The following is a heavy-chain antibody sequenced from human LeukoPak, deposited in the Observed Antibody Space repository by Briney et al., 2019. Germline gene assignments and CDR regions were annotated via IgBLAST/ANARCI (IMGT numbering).Heavy chain of an antibody. CDR2: ISSSSTYI. Sequence: GGSLRLSCVASGFTFSAYTMNWVRQAPGKGLEWVSFISSSSTYIYYADSLKGRFTISRDNAKNSLYLQMNSLRAEDTAVYYCARDDPRWGTSGDYWGQGTLVTASS. CDR3: ARDDPRWGTSGDY. V-gene: IGHV3-21*01. J-gene: IGHJ4*02. CDR1: GFTFSAYT. D-gene: IGHD7-27*01.